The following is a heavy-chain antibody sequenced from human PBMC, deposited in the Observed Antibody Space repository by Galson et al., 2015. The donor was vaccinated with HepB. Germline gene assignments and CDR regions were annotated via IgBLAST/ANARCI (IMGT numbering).Heavy chain of an antibody. CDR3: ARERHRFLTVYFFDL. Sequence: SLRLSCAASRFTFSDYYMSWIRQAPGKGLEWVSYISSSSDYTIYADSVKGRFTISRDNAKNSLYLQMNSLRAEDTAVYYCARERHRFLTVYFFDLWGQGTLVTVSS. D-gene: IGHD3-3*01. V-gene: IGHV3-11*06. CDR1: RFTFSDYY. J-gene: IGHJ4*02. CDR2: ISSSSDYT.